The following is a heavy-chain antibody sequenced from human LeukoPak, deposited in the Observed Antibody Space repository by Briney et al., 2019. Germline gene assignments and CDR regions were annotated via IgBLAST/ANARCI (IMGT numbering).Heavy chain of an antibody. Sequence: SETLSLTCTVSGGSISSYYWSWIRQPPGKGLEWIGYIYYSGSTNYNPSLKSRVTISVDTSKNQFSLKLSSVTAADTAVYYCASRGIAVAGMKEDAFDIWGQGTMVTVSS. CDR2: IYYSGST. J-gene: IGHJ3*02. V-gene: IGHV4-59*08. D-gene: IGHD6-19*01. CDR3: ASRGIAVAGMKEDAFDI. CDR1: GGSISSYY.